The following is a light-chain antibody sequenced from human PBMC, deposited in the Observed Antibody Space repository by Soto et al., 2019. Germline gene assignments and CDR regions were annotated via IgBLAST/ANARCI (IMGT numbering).Light chain of an antibody. CDR2: AAS. V-gene: IGKV1D-12*01. CDR1: QDITIW. Sequence: DIQMTQSPSSVSASVGDRVTITCRASQDITIWLAWYQQKPGKAPKLLIYAASSLQSGVPSRFSGTGSGTDFTLPISSLQPEDFATYFCQQANSFPFTFGPGTKVDIK. CDR3: QQANSFPFT. J-gene: IGKJ3*01.